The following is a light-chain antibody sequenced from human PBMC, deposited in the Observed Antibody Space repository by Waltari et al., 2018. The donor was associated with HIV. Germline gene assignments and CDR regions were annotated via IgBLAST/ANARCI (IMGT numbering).Light chain of an antibody. J-gene: IGLJ2*01. V-gene: IGLV3-21*04. CDR2: DDS. CDR1: KIGSKS. CDR3: HVWDSRSVI. Sequence: SYVLTQPPSVSVAPGKTARITCGGNKIGSKSVHWYQQKPGQAPVLVMYDDSDRPSGIPERFSGSNSGNTATLTISRVEAGEEADFYCHVWDSRSVIFGGGTKLTVL.